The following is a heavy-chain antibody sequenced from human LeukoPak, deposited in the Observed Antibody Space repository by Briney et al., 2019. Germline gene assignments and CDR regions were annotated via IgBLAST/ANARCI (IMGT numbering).Heavy chain of an antibody. CDR2: IYTSGST. Sequence: PSETLSLTCTVSGGSISSGSYYWSWIRQPAGKGLEWIGRIYTSGSTNYNPSLKSRVTISVDTSKNQFSLKLSSVTAADTAVYYCARVQSRNYWRYGSGSYRDYWGQGTLVTVSS. J-gene: IGHJ4*02. CDR3: ARVQSRNYWRYGSGSYRDY. CDR1: GGSISSGSYY. D-gene: IGHD3-10*01. V-gene: IGHV4-61*02.